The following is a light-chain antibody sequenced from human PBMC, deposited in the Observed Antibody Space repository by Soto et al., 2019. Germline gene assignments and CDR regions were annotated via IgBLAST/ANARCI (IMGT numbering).Light chain of an antibody. CDR2: GNS. J-gene: IGLJ2*01. Sequence: QSVLTQPPSVSGAPGQRVTISCTGSSSNIGAGYDVHWYQHLPGTVPKLLIYGNSIRPSGVPDRFSGSKSGTSASLAITGLQAEDEADYYCQSYDTSLSAVIFGGGTKLT. CDR1: SSNIGAGYD. CDR3: QSYDTSLSAVI. V-gene: IGLV1-40*01.